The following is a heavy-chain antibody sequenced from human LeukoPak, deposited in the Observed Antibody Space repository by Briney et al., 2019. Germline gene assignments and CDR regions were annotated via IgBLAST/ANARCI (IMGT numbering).Heavy chain of an antibody. D-gene: IGHD5-18*01. CDR3: ARVGSGYSYGYNPNWFDP. J-gene: IGHJ5*02. V-gene: IGHV4-59*01. CDR1: GGSISSYY. CDR2: IYYSGST. Sequence: PSETLSPTCTVSGGSISSYYWSWIRQPPGKGLEWIGYIYYSGSTNYNPSLKSRVTISVDTSKNQFSPKLSSVTAADTAVYYCARVGSGYSYGYNPNWFDPWGQGTLVTVSS.